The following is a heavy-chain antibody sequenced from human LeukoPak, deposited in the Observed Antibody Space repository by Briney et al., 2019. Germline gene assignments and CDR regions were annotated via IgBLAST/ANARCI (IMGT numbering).Heavy chain of an antibody. CDR3: AKGALGGYCSSTSCRKAFDI. CDR2: ISGSGGST. V-gene: IGHV3-23*01. CDR1: GYSISSGYY. Sequence: ETLSLTCTVSGYSISSGYYWGWIRQPPGKGLEWVSAISGSGGSTYYADSVKGRFTISRDNSKNTLYLQMNSLRAEDTAVYYCAKGALGGYCSSTSCRKAFDIWGQGTMVTVSS. J-gene: IGHJ3*02. D-gene: IGHD2-2*01.